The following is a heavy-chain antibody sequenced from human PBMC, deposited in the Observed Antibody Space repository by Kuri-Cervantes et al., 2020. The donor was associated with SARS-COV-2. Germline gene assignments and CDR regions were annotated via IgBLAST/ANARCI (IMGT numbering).Heavy chain of an antibody. J-gene: IGHJ5*02. CDR1: GYTFSSHW. CDR3: ARRSCDGGSCYSP. V-gene: IGHV5-51*01. CDR2: IYPTDSDT. D-gene: IGHD2-15*01. Sequence: GESLKISCKASGYTFSSHWIGWVRQMPGKGLEWMGIIYPTDSDTRYSPSFQGQVTISVDESISTAYLQWSSLKASDTVIYYCARRSCDGGSCYSPWGQGTLVTVSS.